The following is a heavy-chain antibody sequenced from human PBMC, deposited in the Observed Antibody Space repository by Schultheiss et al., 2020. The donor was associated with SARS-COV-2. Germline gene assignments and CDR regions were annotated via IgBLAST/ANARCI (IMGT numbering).Heavy chain of an antibody. CDR1: GGPFSNYA. Sequence: TLSLTCAVYGGPFSNYAWTWIRQSPGKGLEWIGDINHRGSTNYNPSLRSRVTISVDTSKNQFSLKLNSVTAADTAVYYCTRGAPGYWGQGTLVTVSS. V-gene: IGHV4-34*01. CDR2: INHRGST. CDR3: TRGAPGY. J-gene: IGHJ1*01.